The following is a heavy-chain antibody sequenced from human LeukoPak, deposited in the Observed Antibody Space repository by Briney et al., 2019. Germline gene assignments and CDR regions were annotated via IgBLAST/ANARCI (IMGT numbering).Heavy chain of an antibody. V-gene: IGHV4-34*01. J-gene: IGHJ6*02. CDR2: INHSGST. Sequence: PSETLSLTCAVYGGSFSGYYWSWIRQPPGKGLEWIGEINHSGSTNYNPSLKSRVTMSVDTSKNQFSLKLSSVTAADTAVYYCARGPSRSSTVTRPYYYYGMDVWGQGTTVTVSS. D-gene: IGHD4-4*01. CDR1: GGSFSGYY. CDR3: ARGPSRSSTVTRPYYYYGMDV.